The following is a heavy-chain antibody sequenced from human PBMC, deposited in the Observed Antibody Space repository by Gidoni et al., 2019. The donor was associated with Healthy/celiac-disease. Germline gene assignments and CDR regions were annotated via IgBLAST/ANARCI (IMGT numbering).Heavy chain of an antibody. CDR3: ARVTAAAGITDY. Sequence: QVQLQESGPGLVTPSQTLSLTCTVSGGSISSGSYYWSWIRQPAGKGLEWIGRIYTSGSTNYNPSLKSRVTISVDTSKNQFSLKLSSVTAADTAVYYCARVTAAAGITDYWGQGTLVTVSS. CDR2: IYTSGST. D-gene: IGHD6-13*01. V-gene: IGHV4-61*02. J-gene: IGHJ4*02. CDR1: GGSISSGSYY.